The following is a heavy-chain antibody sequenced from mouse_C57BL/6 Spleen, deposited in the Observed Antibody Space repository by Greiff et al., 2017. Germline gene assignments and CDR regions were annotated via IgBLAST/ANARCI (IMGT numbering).Heavy chain of an antibody. CDR2: IHPNSGST. Sequence: QVQLQQPGAELVKPGASVKLSCKASGYTFTSYWMHWVKQRPGQGLEWIGMIHPNSGSTNYNEKFKSKATLTVDKSSSTAYMQLSSLTSEDSAVYYCARSPFYDGRAMDYWGQGTSVTVSS. V-gene: IGHV1-64*01. D-gene: IGHD1-1*01. CDR3: ARSPFYDGRAMDY. J-gene: IGHJ4*01. CDR1: GYTFTSYW.